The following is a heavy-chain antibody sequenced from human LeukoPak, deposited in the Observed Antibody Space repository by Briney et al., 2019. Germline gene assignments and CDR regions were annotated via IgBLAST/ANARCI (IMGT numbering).Heavy chain of an antibody. CDR2: MNQDGSDK. CDR1: GFTFSDYW. Sequence: GGSLRLSCTTAGFTFSDYWMNWVRQAPGKGLEWVANMNQDGSDKYYVDSVKGRFTISRDNAKNSVYLQMNSLRAEDTAVYFCARSYSSSSGTAWDSWGQGTLVTVSS. V-gene: IGHV3-7*01. CDR3: ARSYSSSSGTAWDS. J-gene: IGHJ4*02. D-gene: IGHD6-6*01.